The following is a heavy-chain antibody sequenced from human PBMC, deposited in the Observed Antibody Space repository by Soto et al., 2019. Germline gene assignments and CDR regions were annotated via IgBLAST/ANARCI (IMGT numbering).Heavy chain of an antibody. CDR1: GGSISSYD. CDR2: IYYSGST. D-gene: IGHD6-19*01. CDR3: ARGGIAVAGPDYGMDV. V-gene: IGHV4-59*01. J-gene: IGHJ6*02. Sequence: QVQLQESGPGLVKPSETLSLTCTVSGGSISSYDWSWIRQPPGKGLERIGYIYYSGSTNYNPSLKSRVTISVDTSKNQFSLKLSSVTAADTAVYYCARGGIAVAGPDYGMDVWGQGTTVTVSS.